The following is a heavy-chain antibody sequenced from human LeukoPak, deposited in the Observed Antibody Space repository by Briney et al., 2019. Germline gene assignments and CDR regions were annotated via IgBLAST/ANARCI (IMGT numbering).Heavy chain of an antibody. Sequence: PGGSLRLSCAASGFTFSTYGMSWVRQAPGKGLEWVSGISGSGGSTFYADSVKGRFTISGDNSKNTLYLQMNSLRAEDTAVYYCACSRDGYNYWGQGTLVTVSS. CDR3: ACSRDGYNY. V-gene: IGHV3-23*01. J-gene: IGHJ4*02. D-gene: IGHD5-24*01. CDR1: GFTFSTYG. CDR2: ISGSGGST.